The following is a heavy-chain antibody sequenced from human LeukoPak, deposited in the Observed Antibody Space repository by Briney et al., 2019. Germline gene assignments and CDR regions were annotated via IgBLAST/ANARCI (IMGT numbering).Heavy chain of an antibody. CDR1: GFTFSSYG. J-gene: IGHJ6*02. V-gene: IGHV3-30*18. Sequence: GGSLRLSCAASGFTFSSYGMHWVRQAPGKGLEWVAVISYDGSNKYYADSVKGRFTISRDNSKNTLYLQMNSLRAEDTAVYYCAKDQTEREYYDSSGYWRMIYYGMDVWGQGTTVTVSS. CDR2: ISYDGSNK. CDR3: AKDQTEREYYDSSGYWRMIYYGMDV. D-gene: IGHD3-22*01.